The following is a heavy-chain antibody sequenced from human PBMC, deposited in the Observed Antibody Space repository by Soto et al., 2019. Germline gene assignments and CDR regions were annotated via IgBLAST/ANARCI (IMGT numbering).Heavy chain of an antibody. J-gene: IGHJ6*03. CDR1: GLTVTGVD. D-gene: IGHD2-21*02. CDR2: IYTGETT. CDR3: ARELTAGYMDV. V-gene: IGHV3-66*01. Sequence: EVQLVESGGGLVQPGGSLRLSCVGSGLTVTGVDMTWVRLAPGKGLEPISSIYTGETTFYVDSVKCRFTISRDDSRNTLYLQMNSLRAEDTAVYYCARELTAGYMDVWGKGTTVTVYS.